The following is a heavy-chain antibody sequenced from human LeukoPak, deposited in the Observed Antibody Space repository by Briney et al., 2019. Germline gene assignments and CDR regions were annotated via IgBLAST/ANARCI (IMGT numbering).Heavy chain of an antibody. J-gene: IGHJ5*02. CDR3: VREVYLKGYGVYGGFDP. V-gene: IGHV4-34*01. Sequence: NPSETLSLTCTVSGGSISGSCCYWIRQPPGKRLEWIGEINHSDSTNYDSSLESRVTISVDTSKNQFSLKLSSVTVAGTAVSYCVREVYLKGYGVYGGFDPWGQGTLVTVSS. CDR2: INHSDST. D-gene: IGHD4-17*01. CDR1: GGSISGSC.